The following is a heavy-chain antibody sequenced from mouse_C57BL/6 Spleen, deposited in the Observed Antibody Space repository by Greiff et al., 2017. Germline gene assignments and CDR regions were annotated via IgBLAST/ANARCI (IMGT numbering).Heavy chain of an antibody. CDR2: ISYDGSN. CDR3: ASTPYYAYFDY. V-gene: IGHV3-6*01. CDR1: GYSITSGYY. Sequence: VQLKESGPGLVKPSQSLSLTCSVTGYSITSGYYWNWIRQFPGNKLEWMGSISYDGSNNYNPSLKNRISITRDTSKNQFFLKLNSVTTEDTATYYCASTPYYAYFDYWGQGTTLTVSS. J-gene: IGHJ2*01. D-gene: IGHD2-10*01.